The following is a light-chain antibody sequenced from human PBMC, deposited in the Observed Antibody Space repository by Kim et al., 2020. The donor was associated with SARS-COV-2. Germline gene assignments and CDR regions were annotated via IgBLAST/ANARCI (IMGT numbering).Light chain of an antibody. CDR1: QSVSSSY. J-gene: IGKJ2*01. Sequence: EIVLTQSPGTLSFSPGERATLSCRASQSVSSSYLAWYQQKPGQAPRLLIYGASSRATGIPDRFSGSGSGTDFTLTISRLEPEDFAVYYCQQYGSSPQTFGQGTKLEI. CDR3: QQYGSSPQT. CDR2: GAS. V-gene: IGKV3-20*01.